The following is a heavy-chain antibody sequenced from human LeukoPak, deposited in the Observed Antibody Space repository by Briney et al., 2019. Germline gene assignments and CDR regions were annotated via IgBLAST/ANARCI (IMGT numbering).Heavy chain of an antibody. Sequence: SQTLSLTCTVSGDSLSSGGYYWSWIRQPAGKGLEWIGRVFTSGNTNYNPSLKSRVTISVDTSKNQFSLRLSSVTAADTAVYFRARGGIEVAGCLDYWGQGSLVTVSS. CDR2: VFTSGNT. V-gene: IGHV4-61*02. D-gene: IGHD6-19*01. J-gene: IGHJ4*02. CDR3: ARGGIEVAGCLDY. CDR1: GDSLSSGGYY.